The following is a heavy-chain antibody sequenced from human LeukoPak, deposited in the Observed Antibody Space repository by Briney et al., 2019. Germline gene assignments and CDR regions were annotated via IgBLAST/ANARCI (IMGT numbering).Heavy chain of an antibody. CDR1: GFTFSSYE. CDR2: IYSGGST. V-gene: IGHV3-23*03. CDR3: AKPYYYDSSGQSHIDY. J-gene: IGHJ4*02. Sequence: GGSLRLSCAASGFTFSSYEMNWVRQAPGKGLEWVSVIYSGGSTYYADSVKGRFTISRDNSKNTLYLQMNSLRAEDTAVYYCAKPYYYDSSGQSHIDYWGQGTLVTVSS. D-gene: IGHD3-22*01.